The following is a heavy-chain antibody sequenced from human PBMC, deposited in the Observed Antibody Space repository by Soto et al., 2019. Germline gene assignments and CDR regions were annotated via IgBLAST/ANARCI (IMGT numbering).Heavy chain of an antibody. CDR2: TRNKANSYTT. Sequence: PGGSLRLSCAASGFTFSDHYMDWVRQAPGKGLEWVGRTRNKANSYTTEYAASVKGRFTISRDDSKNSLYLQMNSLKTEDTAVYYCVSQTYYDSSGYYNYWGQGTLVTVS. V-gene: IGHV3-72*01. J-gene: IGHJ4*02. CDR3: VSQTYYDSSGYYNY. D-gene: IGHD3-22*01. CDR1: GFTFSDHY.